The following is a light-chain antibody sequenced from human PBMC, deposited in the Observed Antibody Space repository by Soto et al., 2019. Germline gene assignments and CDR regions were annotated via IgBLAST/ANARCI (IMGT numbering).Light chain of an antibody. CDR3: QQYHYWWT. CDR1: QSVSIN. J-gene: IGKJ1*01. CDR2: GAS. V-gene: IGKV3-15*01. Sequence: EIVVTQSPSTLSVSPGERATLACRASQSVSINLAWYQQKPGQAPRLLIYGASTRATGIPARFSGSGSGTGFTLTISSLQSEDFAVYYCQQYHYWWTFGQGTKVDIK.